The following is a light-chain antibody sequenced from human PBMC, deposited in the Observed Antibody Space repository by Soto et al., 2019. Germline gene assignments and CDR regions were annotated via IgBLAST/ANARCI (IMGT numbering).Light chain of an antibody. CDR1: QSVSTN. Sequence: EIVMTQSPATLSVSPGERVTLSCRASQSVSTNLAWYQQKPGQAPRLLIYGASTRATGIPARFSGSGSGTEFTLTISSLQSEDFGVYYCQQYNNWPITFGQGTRLEIK. V-gene: IGKV3-15*01. CDR3: QQYNNWPIT. J-gene: IGKJ5*01. CDR2: GAS.